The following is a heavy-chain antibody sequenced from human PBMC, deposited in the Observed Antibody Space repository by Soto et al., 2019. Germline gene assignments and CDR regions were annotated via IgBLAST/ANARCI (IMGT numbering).Heavy chain of an antibody. CDR2: LGTSGRAT. J-gene: IGHJ4*02. V-gene: IGHV3-23*01. CDR3: AKGRGPVTTSSGNHFDQ. Sequence: GGSLRLSCAASGFTFSSYAMTWVRQAPGKGLEWVSSLGTSGRATYYADSVEGRFTISRDNSKKTLYLQMNSLRAEDTARYYCAKGRGPVTTSSGNHFDQWGQGPLVPVSS. CDR1: GFTFSSYA. D-gene: IGHD4-17*01.